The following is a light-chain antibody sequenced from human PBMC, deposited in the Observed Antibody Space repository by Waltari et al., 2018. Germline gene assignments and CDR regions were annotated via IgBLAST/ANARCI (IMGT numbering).Light chain of an antibody. CDR2: DAS. Sequence: EIVLTQSPAALSLSPGERATLSCGASQSVSRSYLAWYQQKPGLAPRLLMYDASTRATGIPDRFTGSGSGTDFTLTISRLGPEDFALYYCQQYGSSPWTFGQGTKVEVK. J-gene: IGKJ1*01. CDR1: QSVSRSY. CDR3: QQYGSSPWT. V-gene: IGKV3D-20*01.